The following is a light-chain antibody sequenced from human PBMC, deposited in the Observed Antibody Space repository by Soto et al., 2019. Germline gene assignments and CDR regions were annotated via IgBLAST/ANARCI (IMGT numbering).Light chain of an antibody. J-gene: IGLJ2*01. CDR3: QVWDTTSDHVV. CDR1: NIETKS. Sequence: SYELTQPPSVSVAPGQTARIACGGTNIETKSVHWYQQKPGQAPVLVVYDDSRRPSGIPERFSGSNSGNTGTLTISRVEAGDEADYYCQVWDTTSDHVVFGGGTKLTVL. CDR2: DDS. V-gene: IGLV3-21*02.